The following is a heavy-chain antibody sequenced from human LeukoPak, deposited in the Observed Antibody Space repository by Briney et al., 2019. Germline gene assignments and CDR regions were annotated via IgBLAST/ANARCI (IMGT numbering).Heavy chain of an antibody. CDR1: GYTFTSYY. J-gene: IGHJ3*02. V-gene: IGHV1-2*02. Sequence: ASVKVSCKASGYTFTSYYMHWVRQAPGQGLEWMGWINPNSGGTNYAQKFQGRVTMTRDTSISTAYMELSRLRSDDTAVYYCARDFYCSSTSCYAGSDAFDIWGQGTMVTVSS. CDR2: INPNSGGT. CDR3: ARDFYCSSTSCYAGSDAFDI. D-gene: IGHD2-2*01.